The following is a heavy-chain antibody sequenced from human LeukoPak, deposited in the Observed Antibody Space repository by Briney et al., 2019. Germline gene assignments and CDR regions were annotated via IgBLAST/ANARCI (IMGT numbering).Heavy chain of an antibody. Sequence: EASVKVSCKASGYTFTSYGISWVRQATGQGLEWMGWMNPHSGKTGYAQNFQGRVTMTRDTSISTAYMELSSLRSEDTAVYYCARLSSHYGDYKVDPWGQGTLVTVSS. V-gene: IGHV1-8*02. CDR3: ARLSSHYGDYKVDP. J-gene: IGHJ5*02. CDR1: GYTFTSYG. CDR2: MNPHSGKT. D-gene: IGHD4-17*01.